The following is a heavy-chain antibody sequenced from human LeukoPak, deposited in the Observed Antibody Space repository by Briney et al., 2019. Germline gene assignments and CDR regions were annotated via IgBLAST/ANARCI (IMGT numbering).Heavy chain of an antibody. CDR1: GGSISSSSYY. Sequence: SETLSLTCTVSGGSISSSSYYWGWIRQPPDKGLEWIGSIYYSGSTYYNPSLKSRVTISVDTSKNQFSLKLNFVTAADTAVYYCARWLASESVFWFDPWGQGTLVTVSS. CDR2: IYYSGST. D-gene: IGHD6-19*01. CDR3: ARWLASESVFWFDP. V-gene: IGHV4-39*07. J-gene: IGHJ5*02.